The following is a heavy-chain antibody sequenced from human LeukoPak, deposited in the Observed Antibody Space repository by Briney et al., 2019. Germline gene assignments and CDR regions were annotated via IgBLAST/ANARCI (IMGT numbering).Heavy chain of an antibody. CDR3: ARGYCSSTSCRDGDAFGI. V-gene: IGHV1-2*02. J-gene: IGHJ3*02. CDR2: INPNSGGT. CDR1: GYTFTGYY. D-gene: IGHD2-2*01. Sequence: ASVKVSCKASGYTFTGYYMHWVRQAPGQGLEWMGWINPNSGGTNYAQKFQGRVTMTRDTSISTAYMELSRLRSDDTAVYYCARGYCSSTSCRDGDAFGIWGQGTMVTVSS.